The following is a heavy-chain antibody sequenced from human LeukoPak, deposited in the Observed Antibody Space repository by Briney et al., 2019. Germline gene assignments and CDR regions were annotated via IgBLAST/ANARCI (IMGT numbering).Heavy chain of an antibody. Sequence: SQTVSLTCTVSGFSISSSDYYWSWIRQHPTKGLEWIGYISYSGSTYYNPSLKSRVTISEDTSKNHFSLRLSSVTAADTAVYYCARNFDSYNAFDIWGQGTMVTVSS. J-gene: IGHJ3*02. CDR3: ARNFDSYNAFDI. CDR1: GFSISSSDYY. D-gene: IGHD3-22*01. CDR2: ISYSGST. V-gene: IGHV4-31*03.